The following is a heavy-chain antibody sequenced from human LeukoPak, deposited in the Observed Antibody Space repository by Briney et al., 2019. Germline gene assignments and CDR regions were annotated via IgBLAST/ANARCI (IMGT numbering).Heavy chain of an antibody. V-gene: IGHV3-74*01. Sequence: PGRSLRLSCAASGFTFSSYGMHWVRQAPGKGLVWVSLINSDGTNTNYADSVKGRFTISRDNAKNTLYLQMNSLRAEDTAVYYCASRIPYDSSSYWGQGTLVTVSS. D-gene: IGHD3-22*01. J-gene: IGHJ4*02. CDR3: ASRIPYDSSSY. CDR1: GFTFSSYG. CDR2: INSDGTNT.